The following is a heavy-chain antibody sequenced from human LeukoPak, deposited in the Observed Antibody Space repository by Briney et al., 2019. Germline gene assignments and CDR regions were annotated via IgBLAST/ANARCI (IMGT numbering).Heavy chain of an antibody. D-gene: IGHD3-22*01. V-gene: IGHV3-74*01. CDR2: INSDGSST. CDR1: GFTFSSYW. J-gene: IGHJ3*02. Sequence: PGGSLRLSCAASGFTFSSYWMHWVRQAPGKGLVWVSRINSDGSSTSYADSVKGRFTISRDNAKNSLYLQMNSLRAEDTAVYYCARGGYYDTPDAFDIWGQGTMVTVSS. CDR3: ARGGYYDTPDAFDI.